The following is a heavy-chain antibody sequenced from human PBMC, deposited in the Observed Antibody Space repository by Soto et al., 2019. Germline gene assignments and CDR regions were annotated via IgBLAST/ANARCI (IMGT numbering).Heavy chain of an antibody. V-gene: IGHV1-18*01. CDR1: GYTFTSYG. CDR2: ISAYNGNT. CDR3: TRDTTISYREGFDP. J-gene: IGHJ5*02. Sequence: VASVKVSCKASGYTFTSYGISWVRQAPGQGLEWMGWISAYNGNTNYAQKLQGRVTMTTDTSTSTAYMELRSLRSDDTAGYYCTRDTTISYREGFDPWGQGTLVTVSS. D-gene: IGHD3-3*01.